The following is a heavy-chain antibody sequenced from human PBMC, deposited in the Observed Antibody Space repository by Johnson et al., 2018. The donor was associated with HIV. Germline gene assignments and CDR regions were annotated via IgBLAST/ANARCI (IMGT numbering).Heavy chain of an antibody. Sequence: VQLVESGGGVVRPGGSLRLSCAASGFTVSSNYMSWVRQAPGKGLEWVSVFYSGGFTYYADSVKGRFTISRDNSKNTLYLQMHSLRAEDTAVYYCARVKQQVVRVGSDAFDIWGQGTMVTVSS. CDR2: FYSGGFT. V-gene: IGHV3-66*01. CDR3: ARVKQQVVRVGSDAFDI. D-gene: IGHD6-13*01. J-gene: IGHJ3*02. CDR1: GFTVSSNY.